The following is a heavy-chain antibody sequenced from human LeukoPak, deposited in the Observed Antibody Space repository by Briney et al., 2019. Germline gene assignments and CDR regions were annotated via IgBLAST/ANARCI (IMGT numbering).Heavy chain of an antibody. D-gene: IGHD3-10*01. CDR3: ARPRGITMVRGVSGWFDP. Sequence: PSETLSLTCTVSGGSFSSSDYYWGWIRQPPAKGLKWIGSIYYIGSTYYNPSLKSRVTISVDTSKNQFSLKLSSVTAADTAVYYCARPRGITMVRGVSGWFDPWGQGTLVTVFS. V-gene: IGHV4-39*01. J-gene: IGHJ5*02. CDR2: IYYIGST. CDR1: GGSFSSSDYY.